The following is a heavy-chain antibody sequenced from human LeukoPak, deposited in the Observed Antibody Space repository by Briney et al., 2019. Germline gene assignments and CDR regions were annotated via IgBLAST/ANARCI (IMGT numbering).Heavy chain of an antibody. CDR3: AAGSSGYYYPYYFDY. CDR2: ISAYNGNT. J-gene: IGHJ4*02. CDR1: GYTLTSYG. D-gene: IGHD3-22*01. V-gene: IGHV1-18*01. Sequence: ASVKVSCKASGYTLTSYGISWVRQAPGQGLEWMGWISAYNGNTNYAQKLQGRVTMTTDTSTSTAYMELRSLRSDDTAVYYCAAGSSGYYYPYYFDYWGQGTLVTVSS.